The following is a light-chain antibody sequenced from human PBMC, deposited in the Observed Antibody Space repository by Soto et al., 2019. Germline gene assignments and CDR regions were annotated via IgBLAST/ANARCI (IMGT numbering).Light chain of an antibody. J-gene: IGLJ1*01. V-gene: IGLV2-23*01. Sequence: QSALTQPASVTGSPGQSITISCTGTGNDVGTYNLVSWYQRHPGKAPKLLIYGTKKRPSGIPNRLSGSKSGNTASLTISGLQAEDEAEYSCCSYAGSSTYVFGTGTKVTVL. CDR2: GTK. CDR3: CSYAGSSTYV. CDR1: GNDVGTYNL.